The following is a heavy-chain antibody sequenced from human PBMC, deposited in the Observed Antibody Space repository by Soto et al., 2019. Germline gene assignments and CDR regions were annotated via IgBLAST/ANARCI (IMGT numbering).Heavy chain of an antibody. Sequence: VQLFQSGGGLVQPGNSLKLSCAASGFTLSNYAMSWVRQAPGKGLEWVSSLSVNGGTTYYAESVNGRFTISRDKSTNPLDLQMNSVRAEDTAVYYCAQDDSGYWFDPWGQGSLVTVSS. CDR2: LSVNGGTT. D-gene: IGHD2-15*01. CDR1: GFTLSNYA. V-gene: IGHV3-23*01. J-gene: IGHJ5*02. CDR3: AQDDSGYWFDP.